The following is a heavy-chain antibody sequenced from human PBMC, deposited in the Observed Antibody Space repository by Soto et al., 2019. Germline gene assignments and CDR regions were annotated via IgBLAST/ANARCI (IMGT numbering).Heavy chain of an antibody. J-gene: IGHJ4*02. CDR2: IKQDGSEK. Sequence: EVQLVESGGGLVQPGGSLRLSCAASGFTFSSYWMSWVRQAPGKGLEWVANIKQDGSEKYYVDSVKGRFTISRDNAKNSLYLQMNSLRAEDTAVYYCARAGHSGWYFLFGYWGQGTLVTVSS. V-gene: IGHV3-7*01. D-gene: IGHD6-19*01. CDR1: GFTFSSYW. CDR3: ARAGHSGWYFLFGY.